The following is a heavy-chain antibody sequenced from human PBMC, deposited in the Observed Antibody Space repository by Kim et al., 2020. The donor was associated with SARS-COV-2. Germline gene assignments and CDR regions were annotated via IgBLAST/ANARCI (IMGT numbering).Heavy chain of an antibody. D-gene: IGHD2-21*01. CDR3: ASVWWHFRVGM. CDR2: IDNSNST. V-gene: IGHV4-31*03. CDR1: GGSISSGGYY. J-gene: IGHJ6*01. Sequence: SETLSLTCTVSGGSISSGGYYWSWVRQRPEKGLEWIGYIDNSNSTYYNPSLKSRLTISMDTSKNQFSRDLGSVTAADTVVYFCASVWWHFRVGM.